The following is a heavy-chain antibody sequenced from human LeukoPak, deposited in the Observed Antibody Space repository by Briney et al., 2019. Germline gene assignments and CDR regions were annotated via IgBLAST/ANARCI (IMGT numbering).Heavy chain of an antibody. J-gene: IGHJ6*03. CDR3: ARHYEGVDGRYCSGGSCEDPNLSYYYYYYYMDV. V-gene: IGHV5-51*01. D-gene: IGHD2-15*01. CDR1: GYTFTSYW. CDR2: IYPGDSDT. Sequence: GESLKISCKGSGYTFTSYWIGWVRQMPGKGLEWMGIIYPGDSDTRYSPSFQGQVTISADKSISTAYLQWSSLKASDTAMYYCARHYEGVDGRYCSGGSCEDPNLSYYYYYYYMDVWGKGTTVTVSS.